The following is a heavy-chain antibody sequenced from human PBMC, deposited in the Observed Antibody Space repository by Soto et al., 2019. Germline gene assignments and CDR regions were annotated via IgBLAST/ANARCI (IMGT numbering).Heavy chain of an antibody. J-gene: IGHJ4*02. CDR2: ISTNGGIA. CDR1: GFTFSSYA. V-gene: IGHV3-23*01. CDR3: AKLSGDQLLSTFDY. D-gene: IGHD2-2*01. Sequence: EVQLLESGGGLVQPGGSLRLSCAASGFTFSSYAMSWVRQAPGQGLEWVSLISTNGGIAYYADSLKGRFTISRDNSKNTLYLQMNSLRAEATAVYYCAKLSGDQLLSTFDYWGQGTLVTVSS.